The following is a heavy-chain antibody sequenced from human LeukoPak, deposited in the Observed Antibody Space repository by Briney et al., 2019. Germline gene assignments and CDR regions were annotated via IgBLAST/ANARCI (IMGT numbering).Heavy chain of an antibody. V-gene: IGHV3-21*01. CDR3: ARGHFGVVLDY. J-gene: IGHJ4*02. Sequence: SLIWVRQAPGKGLEWVSSIRGDSTETRHADSLMGRFTISRDNAKKSLYLQMNSLRAEDTAVYYCARGHFGVVLDYWGQGTLVTVSS. CDR1: S. D-gene: IGHD3-3*01. CDR2: IRGDSTET.